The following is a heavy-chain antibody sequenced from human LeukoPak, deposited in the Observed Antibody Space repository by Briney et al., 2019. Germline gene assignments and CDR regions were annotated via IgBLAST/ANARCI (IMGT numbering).Heavy chain of an antibody. CDR1: GGSFSGYY. D-gene: IGHD3-3*01. CDR2: INHSGST. V-gene: IGHV4-34*01. J-gene: IGHJ1*01. CDR3: ARGRTKRSVSFQH. Sequence: PSETLSLTCAAYGGSFSGYYWSWIRQPPGKGLEWIGEINHSGSTNYNPSLKSRVTISVDTSKNQFSLKLSSVTAADTAVYYCARGRTKRSVSFQHWGQGTLVTVSS.